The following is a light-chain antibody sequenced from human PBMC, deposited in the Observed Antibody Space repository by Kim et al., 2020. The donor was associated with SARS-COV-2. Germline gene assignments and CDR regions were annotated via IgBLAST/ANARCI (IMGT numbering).Light chain of an antibody. CDR2: WAS. J-gene: IGKJ4*01. CDR1: QGVVYRPDNKNS. V-gene: IGKV4-1*01. CDR3: QQCYSYPVT. Sequence: ANINCKSTQGVVYRPDNKNSLAWYQQKPGQPPKLLISWASIRESGVPDRFSGSGSGTDFTLTISSLQAEDVAVYYCQQCYSYPVTFGGGTKVDIK.